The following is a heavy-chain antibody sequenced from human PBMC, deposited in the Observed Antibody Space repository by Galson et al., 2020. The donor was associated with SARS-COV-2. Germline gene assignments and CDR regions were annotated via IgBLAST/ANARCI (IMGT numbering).Heavy chain of an antibody. D-gene: IGHD3-10*01. CDR3: TTGTRSDYGSESYYAAVYLDY. CDR1: GFPFNSAW. Sequence: GESLKISCAASGFPFNSAWMRWVRQAPGKGLECVGRIKTKTAGGTTDYAAPVKGRFTITRDDSKNTLSLQMNSLKTEDTAVYYWTTGTRSDYGSESYYAAVYLDYWGQGTLVTVSS. J-gene: IGHJ4*02. V-gene: IGHV3-15*01. CDR2: IKTKTAGGTT.